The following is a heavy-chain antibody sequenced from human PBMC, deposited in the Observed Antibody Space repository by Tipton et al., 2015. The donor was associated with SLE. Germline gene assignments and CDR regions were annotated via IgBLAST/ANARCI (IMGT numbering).Heavy chain of an antibody. Sequence: SLRLSCAASGFTFSNYGMHWVRQAPGKGLEWEAVIWSGANNKYHADSVRGRFTMSRDNSKNTLDLQMNSLRVEDTALYYCVRERAPFGGFDIWGQGTMVTVSS. CDR2: IWSGANNK. V-gene: IGHV3-33*01. CDR1: GFTFSNYG. D-gene: IGHD2-15*01. CDR3: VRERAPFGGFDI. J-gene: IGHJ3*02.